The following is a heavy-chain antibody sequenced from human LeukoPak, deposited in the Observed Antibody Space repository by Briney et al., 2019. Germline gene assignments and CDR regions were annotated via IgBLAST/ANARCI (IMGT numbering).Heavy chain of an antibody. CDR2: IYYLGTT. CDR3: ARHAGQVSYGDPGL. CDR1: GDSISSGDHY. J-gene: IGHJ4*02. Sequence: PSETLSLTCSVFGDSISSGDHYWSWIRQPPGKGLEWLGHIYYLGTTYDNPSLKSRLTLSVDTSKNQFSLKVTSLTTADTAVYYCARHAGQVSYGDPGLWGQGTLVTVSS. D-gene: IGHD4-17*01. V-gene: IGHV4-30-4*01.